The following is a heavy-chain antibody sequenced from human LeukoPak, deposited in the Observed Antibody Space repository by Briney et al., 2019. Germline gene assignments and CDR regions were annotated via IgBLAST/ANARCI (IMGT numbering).Heavy chain of an antibody. CDR2: ITGSDGNT. J-gene: IGHJ4*02. D-gene: IGHD3-9*01. Sequence: QPGASLRLSCAASGFTYSNYAMSWVRQAPGKGLEWVSAITGSDGNTYYADPVKGRFTISRDNSKNTLYLQMNSLRAEDTAVYYCALWGDFDVLTGYYVPDFWGQGTLVTVSS. V-gene: IGHV3-23*01. CDR3: ALWGDFDVLTGYYVPDF. CDR1: GFTYSNYA.